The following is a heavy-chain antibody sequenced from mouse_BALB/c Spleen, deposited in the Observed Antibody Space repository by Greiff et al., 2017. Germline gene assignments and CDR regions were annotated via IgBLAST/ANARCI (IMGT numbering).Heavy chain of an antibody. CDR2: IYPGDGDT. CDR3: AREGDDNDVGY. J-gene: IGHJ2*01. D-gene: IGHD2-4*01. Sequence: QVQLQQSGAELARPGASVKLSCKASGYTFTSYWMQWVKQRPGQGLEWIGDIYPGDGDTRYTQKFKGKATLTADTSSSTAYMQLSSLASEDSAVYYCAREGDDNDVGYWGQGTTLTVSA. V-gene: IGHV1-87*01. CDR1: GYTFTSYW.